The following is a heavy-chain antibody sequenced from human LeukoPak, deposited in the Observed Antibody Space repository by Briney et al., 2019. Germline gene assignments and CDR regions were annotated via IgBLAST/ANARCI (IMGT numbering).Heavy chain of an antibody. V-gene: IGHV4-59*08. D-gene: IGHD5-18*01. CDR3: ARLYGGYSYGYVDY. Sequence: KPSETLSLTCTVSGGSIRSYYWSWIRQPPGKGLEWIGYIYYSGSTNYNPSLKSRVTISVDTSKNQFSLKLSSVTAADTAMYYCARLYGGYSYGYVDYWGQGTLVTVSS. CDR2: IYYSGST. CDR1: GGSIRSYY. J-gene: IGHJ4*02.